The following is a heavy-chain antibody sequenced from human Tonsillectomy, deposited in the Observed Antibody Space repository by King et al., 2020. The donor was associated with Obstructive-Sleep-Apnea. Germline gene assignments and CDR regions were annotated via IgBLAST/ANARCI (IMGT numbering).Heavy chain of an antibody. CDR1: GFTFSGSA. CDR2: SRGDGNTYAT. V-gene: IGHV3-73*01. D-gene: IGHD2-15*01. CDR3: AANSAVVADTYYGMGA. J-gene: IGHJ6*02. Sequence: VQLVESGGGLVQPGGSLKLSCAASGFTFSGSAVHWVRQASGKGLEWVGRSRGDGNTYATAYAASVKGRFTISRDDSKNTAYLQMNSLQAEDTAVYYCAANSAVVADTYYGMGAWGRGTTVTVSS.